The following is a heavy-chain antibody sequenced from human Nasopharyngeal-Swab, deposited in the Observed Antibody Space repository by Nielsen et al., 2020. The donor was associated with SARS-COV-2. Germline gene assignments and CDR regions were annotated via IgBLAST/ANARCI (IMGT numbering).Heavy chain of an antibody. CDR3: ARGWYNWNLGDY. CDR2: ISSSSSYT. CDR1: GFTFSDYY. J-gene: IGHJ4*02. V-gene: IGHV3-11*05. Sequence: GGSLRLSCAASGFTFSDYYMSWIRQAPGKGLEWVSYISSSSSYTNYADSVKGRFTISRDNAKNSLYLQMNSLRAEDTAVYYCARGWYNWNLGDYWGQGTLVTVSS. D-gene: IGHD1-20*01.